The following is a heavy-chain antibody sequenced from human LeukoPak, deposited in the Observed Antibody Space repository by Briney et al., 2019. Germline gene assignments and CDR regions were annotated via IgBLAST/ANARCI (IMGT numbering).Heavy chain of an antibody. Sequence: PGGSLRLSCAASGFTFSSYAMSWVRQAPGKGLEWVSAISGSGGSTYYADSVKGRFTISRDNSKNTLYLQMNSLRAEDTAVYYCARQEGNRYYYYSYMDVWGKGTTVTVSS. CDR3: ARQEGNRYYYYSYMDV. D-gene: IGHD1-14*01. J-gene: IGHJ6*03. V-gene: IGHV3-23*01. CDR1: GFTFSSYA. CDR2: ISGSGGST.